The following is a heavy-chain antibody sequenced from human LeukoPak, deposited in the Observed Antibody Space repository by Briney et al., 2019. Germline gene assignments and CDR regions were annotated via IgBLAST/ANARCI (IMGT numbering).Heavy chain of an antibody. CDR1: GYTFTDYY. CDR3: VREAFTTVTSATDAFDI. J-gene: IGHJ3*02. V-gene: IGHV1-2*02. CDR2: INSNSGGS. Sequence: ASVKVSCKASGYTFTDYYIHWVRQARGQGLEWMGWINSNSGGSNYAQKFQGRVTMTRDTSISAAYMELSSLRSDDTAVYYCVREAFTTVTSATDAFDIWGQGTMVTVSS. D-gene: IGHD4-17*01.